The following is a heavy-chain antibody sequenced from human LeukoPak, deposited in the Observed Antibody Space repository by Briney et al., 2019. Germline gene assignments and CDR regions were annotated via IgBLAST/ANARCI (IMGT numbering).Heavy chain of an antibody. Sequence: GGSLRLSCAASGFTFSGYAMHWVRQAPGKGLEYVSAISSNGGGTYYANSVKGRFTISRDNSKNTMYLQMGSLRDEDMAVYYCARDRGTGCHHYFDLWGQGTLVTVSS. CDR1: GFTFSGYA. D-gene: IGHD2-2*01. CDR3: ARDRGTGCHHYFDL. CDR2: ISSNGGGT. V-gene: IGHV3-64*01. J-gene: IGHJ4*02.